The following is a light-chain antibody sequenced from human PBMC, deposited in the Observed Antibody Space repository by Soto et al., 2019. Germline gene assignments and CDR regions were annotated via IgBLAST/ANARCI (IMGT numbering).Light chain of an antibody. J-gene: IGKJ1*01. CDR3: QQYATSRWT. V-gene: IGKV3-20*01. CDR1: QSVASAD. Sequence: DIVLTQSPGTLSLSPGERVTLSCRATQSVASADLAWYQQKPGQAPRLLIYGTSSRAAGIPDRFSGSGSGTDFTLTISRLEPEDFAVYYCQQYATSRWTFGQGTKVEI. CDR2: GTS.